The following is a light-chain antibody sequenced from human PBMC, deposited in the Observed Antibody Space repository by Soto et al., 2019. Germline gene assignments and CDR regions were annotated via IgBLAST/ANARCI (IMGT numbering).Light chain of an antibody. CDR2: GAS. Sequence: ETRMTHPRATLSVSPGERATLSCRASQSVSSNLAWYQQKPGQAPRLLIYGASSRATGIPDRITGSGSGTEFTLTISRLQFDDSAVYYCQQYNNWWPFGQGTKVAIK. V-gene: IGKV3D-15*01. J-gene: IGKJ1*01. CDR1: QSVSSN. CDR3: QQYNNWWP.